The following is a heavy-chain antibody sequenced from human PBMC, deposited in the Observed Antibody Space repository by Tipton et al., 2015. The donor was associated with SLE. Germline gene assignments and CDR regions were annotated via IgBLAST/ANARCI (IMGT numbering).Heavy chain of an antibody. D-gene: IGHD3-16*01. CDR1: GISVSDNY. J-gene: IGHJ4*02. CDR2: IFTGGST. CDR3: ARVPWD. Sequence: QLVQSGGGLIQPGGSLRISCAASGISVSDNYISWVRQAPGKGLEWVSVIFTGGSTYYAGSVKGRFTLSRDTSANTVFLQMNSLRGEDTAVYYCARVPWDWGQGTPVTVSS. V-gene: IGHV3-53*01.